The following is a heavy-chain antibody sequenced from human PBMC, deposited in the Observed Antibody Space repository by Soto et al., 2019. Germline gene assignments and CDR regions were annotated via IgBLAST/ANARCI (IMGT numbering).Heavy chain of an antibody. CDR1: GFIFSTYN. J-gene: IGHJ4*02. CDR2: ITNNDYV. Sequence: EVQLVESGGGLVKPGGSLRLSCAASGFIFSTYNMNWVRQAPGKGLEWVSCITNNDYVYYADSVKGRFTVSRDNAQNSVYLQMDSLRAEDTAVYYCSPHTIGLTIFGVENWGQGTLVTVSS. D-gene: IGHD3-3*01. V-gene: IGHV3-21*06. CDR3: SPHTIGLTIFGVEN.